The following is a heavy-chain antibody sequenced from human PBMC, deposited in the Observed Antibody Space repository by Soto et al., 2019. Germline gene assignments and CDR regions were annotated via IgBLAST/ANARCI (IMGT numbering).Heavy chain of an antibody. Sequence: QVQLQESGPGLVKPSQTLSLSCTVSGGSISSGGYYWSWIRQPPGKGLEWIAYISYSWTTYYNPSLKSRVSISADTCKNQFSLELKSVTVADTAVYYCGTVRASWYIDYWGQGTLVTVSS. V-gene: IGHV4-30-4*01. D-gene: IGHD2-2*01. CDR2: ISYSWTT. CDR1: GGSISSGGYY. CDR3: GTVRASWYIDY. J-gene: IGHJ4*02.